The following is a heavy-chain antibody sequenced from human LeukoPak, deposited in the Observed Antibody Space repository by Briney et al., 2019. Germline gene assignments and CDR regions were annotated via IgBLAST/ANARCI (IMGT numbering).Heavy chain of an antibody. CDR2: INANSGTR. CDR3: VRGLAAAGLYFDY. J-gene: IGHJ4*02. V-gene: IGHV3-23*01. CDR1: GFAFSFFA. Sequence: GGSLRLSCEASGFAFSFFAMSWLRQAPGKGLEWVSTINANSGTRSYAASVRGRFTISRDNSKNTLYLQMNSLRAEDTAVYYCVRGLAAAGLYFDYWGQGTLVTVSS. D-gene: IGHD6-13*01.